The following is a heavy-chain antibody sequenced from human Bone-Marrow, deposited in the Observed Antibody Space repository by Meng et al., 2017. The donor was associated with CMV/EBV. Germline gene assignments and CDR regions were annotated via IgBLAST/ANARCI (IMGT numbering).Heavy chain of an antibody. V-gene: IGHV4-39*07. D-gene: IGHD3-3*01. J-gene: IGHJ4*02. CDR1: GGSISSSSYY. CDR2: IYYSGST. CDR3: AKGMRSGYRIFCLDY. Sequence: SETLSLTCTVSGGSISSSSYYWGWIRQPPGKGLEWIGSIYYSGSTYYNPSLKSRVTISVDTSKNQFSLKLSSVTAADTAVYYCAKGMRSGYRIFCLDYWGQGTLVTVSS.